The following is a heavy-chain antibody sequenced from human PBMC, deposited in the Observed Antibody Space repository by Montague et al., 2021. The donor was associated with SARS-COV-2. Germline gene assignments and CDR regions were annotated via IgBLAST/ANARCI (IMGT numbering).Heavy chain of an antibody. CDR1: GGSTASHY. CDR2: VYYNGGT. CDR3: ARGWAFDS. Sequence: SETLSLTCTVSGGSTASHYWNWIRQSPGKRPEWIGYVYYNGGTKYNPSLQSRVTISIDTSENQSSLRLNSVTAADTAVYFCARGWAFDSWGQGRLVTVSS. D-gene: IGHD6-19*01. J-gene: IGHJ3*01. V-gene: IGHV4-59*08.